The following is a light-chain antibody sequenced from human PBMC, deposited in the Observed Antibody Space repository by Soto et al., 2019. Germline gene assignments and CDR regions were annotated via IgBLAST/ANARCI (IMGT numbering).Light chain of an antibody. J-gene: IGKJ1*01. CDR2: DAS. CDR3: QQYGSSPT. CDR1: QSVSSSY. V-gene: IGKV3-20*01. Sequence: IVFTQSPGTLSFSPGGKATLSRMASQSVSSSYLAWYQQKPGQAPRLLIYDASNRATGIPARFSGSGSGTDFTLTISTLEPEDFVVYYYQQYGSSPTFGQGTKV.